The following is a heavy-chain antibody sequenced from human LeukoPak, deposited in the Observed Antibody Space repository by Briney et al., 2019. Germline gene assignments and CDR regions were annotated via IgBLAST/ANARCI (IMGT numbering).Heavy chain of an antibody. CDR3: ARSSGRSPNREYMDV. J-gene: IGHJ6*03. Sequence: ASVKVSCKASGYTFTIHWVRQAPGQGLEWIGIINPSGGSTSYAQKFQGRVTMTRDTSTSTVYMELSSLRSEDTAVYYCARSSGRSPNREYMDVWGKGTTVTVSS. CDR1: GYTFT. CDR2: INPSGGST. D-gene: IGHD1-14*01. V-gene: IGHV1-46*01.